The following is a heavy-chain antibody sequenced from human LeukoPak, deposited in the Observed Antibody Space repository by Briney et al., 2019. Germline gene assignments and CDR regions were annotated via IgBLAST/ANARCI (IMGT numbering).Heavy chain of an antibody. V-gene: IGHV1-2*02. CDR1: GYTFTGYY. D-gene: IGHD1-26*01. CDR3: ARGRGEWELFSETLCY. J-gene: IGHJ4*02. CDR2: INPNSGGT. Sequence: ASVKVSCKASGYTFTGYYMHWVRQAPGQGLEWMGWINPNSGGTNYAQKFQGRVTMTRDTSISTAYMELSRLRSDDTAVYYCARGRGEWELFSETLCYWGQGTLVTVSS.